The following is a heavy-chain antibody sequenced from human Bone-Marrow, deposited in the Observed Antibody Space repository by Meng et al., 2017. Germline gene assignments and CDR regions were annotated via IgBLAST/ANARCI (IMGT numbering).Heavy chain of an antibody. CDR3: ARPSNRPYYYDSSGDLDY. D-gene: IGHD3-22*01. V-gene: IGHV7-4-1*02. CDR2: INTNTGNP. J-gene: IGHJ4*02. Sequence: ASVKVSCKASGYTFTSYAMNWVRQAPGQGLEWMGWINTNTGNPTYAQGFTGRFVFSLDTSVSTAYLQISSLKAEDTAVYYCARPSNRPYYYDSSGDLDYWGQGTLVTVPQ. CDR1: GYTFTSYA.